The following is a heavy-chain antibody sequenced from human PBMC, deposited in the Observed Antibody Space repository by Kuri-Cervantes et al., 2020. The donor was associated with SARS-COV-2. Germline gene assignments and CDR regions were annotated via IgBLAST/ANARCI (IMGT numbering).Heavy chain of an antibody. CDR3: ARAPEPYYDFWSGLYYYYYYGMDV. V-gene: IGHV3-43*02. Sequence: GGSLRLSCAASGFTFDDYAMHWVRQAPGKGLEWVSLISGDGGSTYYADSVKGRFTISRDNAKNSLYLQMNSLRAEDTAVYYCARAPEPYYDFWSGLYYYYYYGMDVWGQGTTVTVSS. J-gene: IGHJ6*02. D-gene: IGHD3-3*01. CDR2: ISGDGGST. CDR1: GFTFDDYA.